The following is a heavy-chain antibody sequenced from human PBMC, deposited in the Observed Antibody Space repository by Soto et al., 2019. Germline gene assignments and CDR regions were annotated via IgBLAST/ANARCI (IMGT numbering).Heavy chain of an antibody. CDR1: GGSISSSSYY. Sequence: QLQLQESGPGLVKPSETLSLTCTVSGGSISSSSYYWVWIRKPPGKVLEWIGSIYYSGGTYYIPSLKGRVTISVDTSNSQFSLKLGSVTAAATAVYYCARHTPAISISDHWGQGTLVTVSS. D-gene: IGHD2-15*01. V-gene: IGHV4-39*01. CDR3: ARHTPAISISDH. J-gene: IGHJ4*02. CDR2: IYYSGGT.